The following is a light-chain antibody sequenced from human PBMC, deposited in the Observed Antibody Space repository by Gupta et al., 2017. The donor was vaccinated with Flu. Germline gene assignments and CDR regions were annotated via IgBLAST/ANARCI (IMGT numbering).Light chain of an antibody. V-gene: IGKV2-28*01. J-gene: IGKJ4*02. CDR3: GQALPNPRT. CDR1: QILLQRNGYNS. Sequence: VTPGEPASISCRASQILLQRNGYNSLDWYLQKPGQSPQLLIYFGSDRASGVPDRFSGSGSGRDFTLIIMSVKAEDVGVYCCGQALPNPRTFGEGTKVEIK. CDR2: FGS.